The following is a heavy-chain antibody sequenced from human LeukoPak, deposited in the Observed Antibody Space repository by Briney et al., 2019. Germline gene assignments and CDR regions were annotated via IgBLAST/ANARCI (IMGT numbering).Heavy chain of an antibody. CDR2: IYYSGST. Sequence: ASETLSLTCTVSGGSISSYYWSWIRQPPGKGLEWIGYIYYSGSTNYNPSLKSRVTISVDTSKNQFSLKLSSVTAADTAVYYCARAPSSGYYDSSGPQLYYYYGMDVWGQGTLVTVSS. D-gene: IGHD3-22*01. J-gene: IGHJ6*02. CDR1: GGSISSYY. CDR3: ARAPSSGYYDSSGPQLYYYYGMDV. V-gene: IGHV4-59*01.